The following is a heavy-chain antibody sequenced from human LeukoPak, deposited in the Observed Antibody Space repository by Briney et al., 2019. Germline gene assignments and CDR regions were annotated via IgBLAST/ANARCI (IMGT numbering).Heavy chain of an antibody. V-gene: IGHV4-4*02. J-gene: IGHJ4*02. Sequence: SETLSLTCAVSGGSISSSNWWSWVRQPPGKGLEWIGEIYHSGSTNYNPSLKSRVTISVDKSKNQFSLKLSSVTAADTAVYYCARVGHDSSGYYFDYWGQGTLVTVSS. CDR3: ARVGHDSSGYYFDY. CDR1: GGSISSSNW. D-gene: IGHD3-22*01. CDR2: IYHSGST.